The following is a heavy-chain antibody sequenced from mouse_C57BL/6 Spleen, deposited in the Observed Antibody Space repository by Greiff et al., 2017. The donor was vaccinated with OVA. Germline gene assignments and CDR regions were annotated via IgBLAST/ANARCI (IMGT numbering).Heavy chain of an antibody. J-gene: IGHJ1*03. CDR3: ARHPSSYGYFDV. V-gene: IGHV3-8*01. CDR1: GYSITGDY. D-gene: IGHD2-10*02. Sequence: EVMLVESGPGLAKPSQTLSLTCSVTGYSITGDYGNWIRKFPGHKLEYMGYISYRGSTNYNPSPKSRISITRDTSKNQYYLQLNSVTTEDTATYYCARHPSSYGYFDVWGTGTTVTVSS. CDR2: ISYRGST.